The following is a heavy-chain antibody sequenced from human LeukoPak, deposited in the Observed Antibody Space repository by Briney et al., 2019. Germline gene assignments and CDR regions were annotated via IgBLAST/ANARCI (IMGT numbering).Heavy chain of an antibody. J-gene: IGHJ4*02. D-gene: IGHD1-26*01. CDR2: IKQDGSEK. V-gene: IGHV3-7*05. Sequence: PGGSLRLSCADSGFTFSNYWMGSVPQAPGKGLEWVAFIKQDGSEKYYLDSVKGRFTISRDNAKNSLYLQMNTLRAEDTAVYYCARGYSEYSDYFDYWGQGTLVTVSS. CDR3: ARGYSEYSDYFDY. CDR1: GFTFSNYW.